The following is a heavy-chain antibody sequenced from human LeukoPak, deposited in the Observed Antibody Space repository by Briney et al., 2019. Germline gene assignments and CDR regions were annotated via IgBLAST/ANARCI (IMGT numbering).Heavy chain of an antibody. Sequence: GGSLRLFCAASGFTFSSYAMSWVRQAPGKGLEWVSDISGSGGSTYCADSVKGRFTISRDNSKNTLYLQMNSLRAEDTAVYYCAKVGYGGATSFWFDPWGQGTLVTVSS. CDR2: ISGSGGST. J-gene: IGHJ5*02. CDR1: GFTFSSYA. CDR3: AKVGYGGATSFWFDP. V-gene: IGHV3-23*01. D-gene: IGHD1-26*01.